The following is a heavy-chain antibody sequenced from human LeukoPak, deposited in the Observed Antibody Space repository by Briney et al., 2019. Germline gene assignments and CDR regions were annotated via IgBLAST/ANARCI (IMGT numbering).Heavy chain of an antibody. CDR2: IYYSGST. D-gene: IGHD1-26*01. J-gene: IGHJ4*02. Sequence: PSETLSLTCTVSGGSISSSSYYWGWIRQPPGKGLEWIGSIYYSGSTYYNPSLKSRVTISVDTSKNQFSLKLSTVTAADTAVYYCAKSGGYGLIDYWGQGTLVTVSS. CDR3: AKSGGYGLIDY. V-gene: IGHV4-39*01. CDR1: GGSISSSSYY.